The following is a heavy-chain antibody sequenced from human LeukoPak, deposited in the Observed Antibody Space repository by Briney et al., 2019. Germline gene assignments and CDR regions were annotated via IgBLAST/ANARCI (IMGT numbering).Heavy chain of an antibody. D-gene: IGHD4-17*01. CDR2: VDPNGTT. Sequence: PSETLSLTCAVYGGAFSGYSWSWIRQPPGKGLEWIGEVDPNGTTNYNPSLKSRVTVSVDTSKNQFSLKLSSVTAADTAVYYCRGYGDYGLGYFDYWGQGTLVTVSS. V-gene: IGHV4-34*03. CDR1: GGAFSGYS. CDR3: RGYGDYGLGYFDY. J-gene: IGHJ4*02.